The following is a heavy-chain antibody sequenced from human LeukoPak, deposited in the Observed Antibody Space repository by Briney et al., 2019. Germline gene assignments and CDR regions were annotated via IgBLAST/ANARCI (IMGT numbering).Heavy chain of an antibody. Sequence: PSETLSLTCAVSGYSISSGYYWGWIRQPPGKGLEWIGSIYHSGSTYYNPSLKSRVTISVDTSKNQFSLKLSSVTAADTAVYYCARRHDYVYTMDYWGQGTLVTVSS. CDR3: ARRHDYVYTMDY. J-gene: IGHJ4*02. V-gene: IGHV4-38-2*01. CDR2: IYHSGST. D-gene: IGHD3-16*01. CDR1: GYSISSGYY.